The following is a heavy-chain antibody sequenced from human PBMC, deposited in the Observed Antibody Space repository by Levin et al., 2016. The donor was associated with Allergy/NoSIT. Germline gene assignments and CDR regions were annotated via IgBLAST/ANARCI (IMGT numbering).Heavy chain of an antibody. V-gene: IGHV3-43*02. D-gene: IGHD1-1*01. CDR3: AKDIENDPEGPYGMDV. CDR1: EFTFHDSA. CDR2: ISGDGGTT. Sequence: GESLKISCAASEFTFHDSAMHWVRQAPGKGLEWVSLISGDGGTTYYADSVKGRFTISRDNSKNSLYLQMNSLRTEDTASYYCAKDIENDPEGPYGMDVWGQGTTVTVSS. J-gene: IGHJ6*02.